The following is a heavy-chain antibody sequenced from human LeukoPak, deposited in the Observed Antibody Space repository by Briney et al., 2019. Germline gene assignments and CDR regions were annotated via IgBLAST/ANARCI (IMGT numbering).Heavy chain of an antibody. CDR3: ARDRPELNWFDP. D-gene: IGHD1-14*01. J-gene: IGHJ5*02. Sequence: SQTLSLTCAISGDSVSSTSAAWNWIRQSPSSGLEWLGRTYYRSKWYNDYAESLKGRITINPDTSKNQFSLQLNSVTPEDTAAYYCARDRPELNWFDPWGQGTLVTVSS. V-gene: IGHV6-1*01. CDR2: TYYRSKWYN. CDR1: GDSVSSTSAA.